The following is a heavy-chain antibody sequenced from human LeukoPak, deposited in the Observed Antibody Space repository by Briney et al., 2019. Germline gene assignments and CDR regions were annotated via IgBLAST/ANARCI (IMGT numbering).Heavy chain of an antibody. CDR1: GGYISSGGYS. CDR2: IYHSGST. V-gene: IGHV4-30-2*01. Sequence: SETLSLTCAVSGGYISSGGYSWSWIRQPPGKGLEWIGYIYHSGSTYYNPSLKSRVTISVDRSKNQFSLKLSSVTAADTAVYYCARASSSSIWFDPWGQGTLVTVSS. D-gene: IGHD6-6*01. CDR3: ARASSSSIWFDP. J-gene: IGHJ5*02.